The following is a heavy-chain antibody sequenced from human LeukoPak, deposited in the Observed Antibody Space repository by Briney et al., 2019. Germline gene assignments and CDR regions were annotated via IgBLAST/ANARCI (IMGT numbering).Heavy chain of an antibody. D-gene: IGHD6-19*01. J-gene: IGHJ4*02. Sequence: PGGSLRLSCAASGFTFSSYGMNWVRRAPGKGLEWVSSISSSISYIYYADSVKGRFTISRDNAKNSLYLQMNSLRAEDTAVYYCARGPIAVADYWGQGTLVTVSS. CDR1: GFTFSSYG. CDR2: ISSSISYI. V-gene: IGHV3-21*01. CDR3: ARGPIAVADY.